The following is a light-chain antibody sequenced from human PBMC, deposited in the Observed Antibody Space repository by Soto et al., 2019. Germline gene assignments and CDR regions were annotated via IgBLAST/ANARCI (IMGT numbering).Light chain of an antibody. J-gene: IGKJ4*01. Sequence: EVVMTQSPATLSVSPGERATLSCRASQSVSSNLAWYQQKPGQAPRLLIYGASNRATGIPARFSGSGSGTEFTLTISSLEPEDFAVYYCQQYNNWPRTFGGGTKVDIK. CDR1: QSVSSN. CDR2: GAS. V-gene: IGKV3-15*01. CDR3: QQYNNWPRT.